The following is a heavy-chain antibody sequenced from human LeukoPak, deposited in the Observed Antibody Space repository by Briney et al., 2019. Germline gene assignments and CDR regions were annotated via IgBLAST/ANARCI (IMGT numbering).Heavy chain of an antibody. CDR3: ARDPKDFYDTSNYLYFDY. D-gene: IGHD3-22*01. CDR2: IYYSGST. CDR1: GGSISSYY. Sequence: SETLSLTCTVSGGSISSYYWSWIRQPPGKGLEWIGYIYYSGSTNYNPSLKSRVTISVDTSKNQFSLKLSSVTAADTAVYYCARDPKDFYDTSNYLYFDYWGRGTLVTVSS. V-gene: IGHV4-59*01. J-gene: IGHJ4*02.